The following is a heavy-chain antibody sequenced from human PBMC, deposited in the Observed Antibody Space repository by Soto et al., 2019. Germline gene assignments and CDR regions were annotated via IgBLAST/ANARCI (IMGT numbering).Heavy chain of an antibody. J-gene: IGHJ6*02. CDR1: GFTFSSYG. D-gene: IGHD6-13*01. V-gene: IGHV3-33*01. Sequence: GGSLRLSCAASGFTFSSYGMHWVRQAPGKGLEWVAVIWYDGSNKYYADSVKGRFTISRDNSKNTLYLQMNSLRAEDTAVYYCAREAGSSWYNYYYGMDVWGQGTTVTVSS. CDR2: IWYDGSNK. CDR3: AREAGSSWYNYYYGMDV.